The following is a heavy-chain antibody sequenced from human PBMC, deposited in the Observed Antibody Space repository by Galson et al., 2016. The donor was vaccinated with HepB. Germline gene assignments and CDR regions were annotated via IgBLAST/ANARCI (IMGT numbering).Heavy chain of an antibody. CDR3: ARDTIFAPYGMDV. V-gene: IGHV3-21*01. J-gene: IGHJ6*02. CDR2: ISSSGGSHI. Sequence: SLRLSCAASGFTFSRYNMNWVRQAPGKGLEWVSSISSSGGSHIYYADSVKGRFTISRDNAKNSLYLQMNRLRAEDTAVYYCARDTIFAPYGMDVWGQGTTVTVSS. CDR1: GFTFSRYN. D-gene: IGHD3-3*01.